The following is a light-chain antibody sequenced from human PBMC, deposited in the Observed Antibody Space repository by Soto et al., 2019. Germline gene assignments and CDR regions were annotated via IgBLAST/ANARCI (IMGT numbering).Light chain of an antibody. Sequence: QSVLTHPPSVSGAPGQRVTISCTGSSSNIGAGYDVHWYQQLPGTAPKLLIYGNNNRPSGVPDRFSGSKSGTSASLAITGLQAEDEGDYYCQSYDSSLSGSGVFGGGTQLTVL. J-gene: IGLJ2*01. CDR1: SSNIGAGYD. CDR3: QSYDSSLSGSGV. CDR2: GNN. V-gene: IGLV1-40*01.